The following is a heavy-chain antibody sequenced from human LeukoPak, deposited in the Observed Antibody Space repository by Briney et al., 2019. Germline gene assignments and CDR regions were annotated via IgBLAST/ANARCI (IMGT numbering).Heavy chain of an antibody. D-gene: IGHD1-26*01. J-gene: IGHJ4*02. CDR1: GYTFTNYY. CDR3: ARSVGATKIPVRFDY. CDR2: INPGGGTT. V-gene: IGHV1-46*01. Sequence: GASVKVSCKASGYTFTNYYLHWVRQAPGQGLEWMGMINPGGGTTTYAQKFQGRVTMTRDTSTSTVYMELSALRSEDRAVFYCARSVGATKIPVRFDYWGQRTLVTVS.